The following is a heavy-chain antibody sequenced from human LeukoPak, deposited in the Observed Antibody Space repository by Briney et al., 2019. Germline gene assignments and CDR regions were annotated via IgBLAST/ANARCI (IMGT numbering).Heavy chain of an antibody. D-gene: IGHD6-19*01. V-gene: IGHV3-23*01. CDR1: GFTVSSNY. Sequence: PGGSLRLSCAASGFTVSSNYMSWVRQAPGKGLEWVSVISGSGGSTYYADSVKGRFTISRDNSKNTLYLQMNSLRAEDTAVYYCANNRIAVAGTGAFDIWGQGTMVTVSS. CDR3: ANNRIAVAGTGAFDI. CDR2: ISGSGGST. J-gene: IGHJ3*02.